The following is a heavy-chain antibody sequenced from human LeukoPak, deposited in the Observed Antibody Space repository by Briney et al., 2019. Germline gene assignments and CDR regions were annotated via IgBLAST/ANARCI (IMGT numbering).Heavy chain of an antibody. CDR1: GGSISSYY. Sequence: PSETLSLTCTVSGGSISSYYWSWIRQPPGKGLEWIGYIYYSGSTNYNPSLKSRVTISVDTSKNQFSLKLSSVTAADTAVYYCARDPAGPLGIWGQGTMVTVSS. V-gene: IGHV4-59*01. CDR3: ARDPAGPLGI. CDR2: IYYSGST. J-gene: IGHJ3*02. D-gene: IGHD3-10*01.